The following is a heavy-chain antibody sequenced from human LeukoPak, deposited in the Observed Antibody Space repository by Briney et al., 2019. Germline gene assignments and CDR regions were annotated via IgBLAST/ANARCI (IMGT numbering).Heavy chain of an antibody. J-gene: IGHJ3*01. CDR3: AKGWSLNLIMYYDSSGD. D-gene: IGHD3-22*01. Sequence: GGSLRLSCAASGFTFSSYAMSWVRQAPGKGLEWVSGISGSGGSTYYADSVKGRFTISRDNSKNTLYLQMNSLRAEDTAVYYCAKGWSLNLIMYYDSSGDWGQGTMVTVSS. CDR1: GFTFSSYA. CDR2: ISGSGGST. V-gene: IGHV3-23*01.